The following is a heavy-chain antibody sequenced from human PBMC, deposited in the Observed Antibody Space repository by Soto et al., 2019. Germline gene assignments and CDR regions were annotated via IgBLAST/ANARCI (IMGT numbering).Heavy chain of an antibody. V-gene: IGHV4-31*03. CDR2: IYYSGST. D-gene: IGHD6-13*01. CDR1: GDSSSSGNYY. CDR3: ARHSEPIAAACWFDP. Sequence: SETLSLTCTASGDSSSSGNYYWSWIRQHPGKGLEWMGYIYYSGSTYYNPSLKSRLTISIDTSNNQFSLKLSSLTAADTAVYYCARHSEPIAAACWFDPWGQGTLVTVSS. J-gene: IGHJ5*02.